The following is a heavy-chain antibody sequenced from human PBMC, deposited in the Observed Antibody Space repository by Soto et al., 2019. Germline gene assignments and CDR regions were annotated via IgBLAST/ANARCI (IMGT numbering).Heavy chain of an antibody. CDR1: VGSISGYY. CDR3: ARSIPVPSSHIHH. V-gene: IGHV4-59*01. J-gene: IGHJ4*02. Sequence: SETLSLTCSVSVGSISGYYWSWIRHAPGKGLEWIGYVYDTGSTSYNPSLQSRVTISVDTSKKQFSLSLRLVTAADTAVYLCARSIPVPSSHIHHWGQGTRVTVSS. D-gene: IGHD6-6*01. CDR2: VYDTGST.